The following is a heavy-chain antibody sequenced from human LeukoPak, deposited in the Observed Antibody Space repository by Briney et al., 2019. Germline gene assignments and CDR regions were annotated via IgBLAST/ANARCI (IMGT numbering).Heavy chain of an antibody. CDR2: IRSKAYGGTT. J-gene: IGHJ4*02. D-gene: IGHD6-13*01. CDR1: GFTFGDYA. V-gene: IGHV3-49*03. Sequence: PGGSLRLSCTTSGFTFGDYAMSWFRQAPGKGLEWVGFIRSKAYGGTTEYAASVKGRFTVSRDDSKSIAYLQMSSLKTEDTAVYYCTKYSSTWYGPGYWGQGTLVTVSS. CDR3: TKYSSTWYGPGY.